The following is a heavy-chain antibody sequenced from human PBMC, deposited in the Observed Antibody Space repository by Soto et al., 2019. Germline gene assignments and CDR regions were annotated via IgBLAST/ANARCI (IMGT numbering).Heavy chain of an antibody. CDR3: ARMIAAAGRPGMDV. D-gene: IGHD6-13*01. J-gene: IGHJ6*02. CDR1: GFSLNTGGVG. Sequence: SGPTLVNPTQTLTLTCTFSGFSLNTGGVGVGWIRQPPGKALEWLARIDWDDDKYYSTSLKTRLTISKDTSKNQVVLTMTNLDPVDTATYYCARMIAAAGRPGMDVWGQGTTVTVSS. CDR2: IDWDDDK. V-gene: IGHV2-70*11.